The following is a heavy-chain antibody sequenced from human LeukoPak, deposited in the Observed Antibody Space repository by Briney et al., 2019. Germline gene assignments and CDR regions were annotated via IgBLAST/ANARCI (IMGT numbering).Heavy chain of an antibody. D-gene: IGHD2-2*01. V-gene: IGHV3-53*05. CDR1: GFTFSSNY. Sequence: GGSLRLSCAASGFTFSSNYMSWVRQAPGKGLEWVSVIYRGSSTYYADSVKGRFTISRDNSKNTLYLQMNILRSEDTAVYYCARLFKVVPASIHTWGQGTLVTVSS. CDR3: ARLFKVVPASIHT. J-gene: IGHJ5*02. CDR2: IYRGSST.